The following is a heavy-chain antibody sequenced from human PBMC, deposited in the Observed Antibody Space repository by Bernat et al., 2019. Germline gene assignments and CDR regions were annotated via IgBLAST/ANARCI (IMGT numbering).Heavy chain of an antibody. Sequence: QVQLVESGGGVVQPGRSLRLSCAASGFTFSSYAMHWVRQAPGKGLEGVAVISNDGSNKYDADSVKGRFTISRDNSKNTLYLQMNSLRAEDTAVYYCARSAPWLLRAFDIWGQGTMVTVSS. CDR3: ARSAPWLLRAFDI. V-gene: IGHV3-30-3*01. CDR1: GFTFSSYA. D-gene: IGHD3-22*01. J-gene: IGHJ3*02. CDR2: ISNDGSNK.